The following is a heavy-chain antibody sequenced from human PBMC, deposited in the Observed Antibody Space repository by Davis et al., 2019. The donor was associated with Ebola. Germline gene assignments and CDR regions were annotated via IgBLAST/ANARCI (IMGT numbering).Heavy chain of an antibody. V-gene: IGHV3-30-3*02. J-gene: IGHJ4*02. CDR3: AKSRADAALVYFDY. CDR1: GFTFSSYA. CDR2: ISYDGSNK. D-gene: IGHD6-6*01. Sequence: GGSLRLSCAASGFTFSSYAMHWVRQAPGKGLEWVAVISYDGSNKYYADSVKGRFTISRDNSKNTLYLQMNSLRAEDTAVYYCAKSRADAALVYFDYWGQGTLVTVSS.